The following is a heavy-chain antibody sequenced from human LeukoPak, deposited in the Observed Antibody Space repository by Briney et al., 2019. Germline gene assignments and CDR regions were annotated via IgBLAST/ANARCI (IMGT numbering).Heavy chain of an antibody. CDR2: IYYTGNI. D-gene: IGHD6-19*01. CDR3: ASSSGWSFDY. Sequence: TSETLSLTCTASGGSIRGSSYYWGWIRQSPGKGLEWIGTIYYTGNIYYNPSLKSRVTLSVDTSKNQFSLKLSSVTAADTAVYYCASSSGWSFDYWGQGTLVIVSS. CDR1: GGSIRGSSYY. V-gene: IGHV4-39*07. J-gene: IGHJ4*02.